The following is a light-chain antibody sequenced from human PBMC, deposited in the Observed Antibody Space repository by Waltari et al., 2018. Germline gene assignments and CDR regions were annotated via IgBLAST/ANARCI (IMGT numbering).Light chain of an antibody. CDR1: ESVLFSSRNKNP. CDR2: WAS. V-gene: IGKV4-1*01. CDR3: QQYYDSPLT. Sequence: DIVMTQSPDSLAVSLVERATINCKSSESVLFSSRNKNPLAWYQQKPGHPPKLLLYWASTRESGVPDRFSGSGSGTDFTLTISSLQAEDVAIYYCQQYYDSPLTFGGGTKVEIK. J-gene: IGKJ4*01.